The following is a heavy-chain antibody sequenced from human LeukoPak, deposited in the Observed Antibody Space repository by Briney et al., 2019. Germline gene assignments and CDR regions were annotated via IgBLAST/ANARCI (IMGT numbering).Heavy chain of an antibody. CDR2: IWYDGSNK. V-gene: IGHV3-33*06. Sequence: QPGRSLRLSCAASGFTFSRYGMHWVRQAPGKGLECVAVIWYDGSNKYYADSVKGRFTISRDNSKNTLYLQMNSLRDEDTAVYYCAKNGDNSFDYWGQGTLVTVSS. J-gene: IGHJ4*02. CDR3: AKNGDNSFDY. CDR1: GFTFSRYG. D-gene: IGHD4-17*01.